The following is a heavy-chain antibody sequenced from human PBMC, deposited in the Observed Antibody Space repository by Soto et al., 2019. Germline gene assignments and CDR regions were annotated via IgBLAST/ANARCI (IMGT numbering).Heavy chain of an antibody. Sequence: QVQLVQSGAEVKKPGSSVKVSCKASGGTFSSYAISWVRQAPGQGLEWMGGIIPIFGTANYAQKFQGRVTITADESTSTAYMELSSLRSEDTAVYYCARDEGYCGGDCYAEYFQHWCQGTLVTVSS. CDR2: IIPIFGTA. D-gene: IGHD2-21*02. CDR3: ARDEGYCGGDCYAEYFQH. CDR1: GGTFSSYA. J-gene: IGHJ1*01. V-gene: IGHV1-69*12.